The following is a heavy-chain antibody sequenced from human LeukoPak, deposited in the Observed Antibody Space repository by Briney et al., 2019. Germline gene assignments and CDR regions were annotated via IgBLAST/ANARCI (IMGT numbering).Heavy chain of an antibody. V-gene: IGHV1-2*04. CDR1: GYTFTGYY. D-gene: IGHD3-22*01. CDR3: ARGGNHYYDSSGYPDY. J-gene: IGHJ4*02. Sequence: ASVKVSCKASGYTFTGYYMHWVRQAPGQGLEWMGWINPNSGGTNYAQKFQGWVTMTRDTSISTAYMELSRLGSDDTAVYYCARGGNHYYDSSGYPDYWGQGTLVTVSS. CDR2: INPNSGGT.